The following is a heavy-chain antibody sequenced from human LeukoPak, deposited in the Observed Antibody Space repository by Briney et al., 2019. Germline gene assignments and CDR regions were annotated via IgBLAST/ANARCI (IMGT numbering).Heavy chain of an antibody. J-gene: IGHJ4*02. Sequence: GGSLRLSCAASGFTFSSYSMNWVRQAPGKGLEWVGRIKSKTDGGTTDYAAPVKGRFTISRDDSKNTLYLQMNSLKTEDTAVYYCTTTGDTAMVVSCWGQGTLVTVSS. CDR2: IKSKTDGGTT. D-gene: IGHD5-18*01. CDR1: GFTFSSYS. CDR3: TTTGDTAMVVSC. V-gene: IGHV3-15*01.